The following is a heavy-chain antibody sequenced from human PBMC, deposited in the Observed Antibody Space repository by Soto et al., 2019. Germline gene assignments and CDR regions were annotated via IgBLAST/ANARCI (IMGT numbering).Heavy chain of an antibody. D-gene: IGHD5-18*01. CDR2: INHSGST. CDR1: GGSFSGYY. Sequence: PPETLSLTCAVYGGSFSGYYWSWIRQPPGKGLEWIGEINHSGSTNYNPSLKSRVTISVDTSKNQFSLKLSSVTAADTAVYYCARGMNSYGYGYYYYGMDVWGQGTTVT. CDR3: ARGMNSYGYGYYYYGMDV. J-gene: IGHJ6*02. V-gene: IGHV4-34*01.